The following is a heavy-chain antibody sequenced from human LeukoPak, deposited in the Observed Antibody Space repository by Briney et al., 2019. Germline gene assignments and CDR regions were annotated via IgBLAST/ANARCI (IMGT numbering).Heavy chain of an antibody. CDR1: GYTFTSYD. CDR3: ARLGYCTNGACFLNY. V-gene: IGHV1-18*01. J-gene: IGHJ4*02. D-gene: IGHD2-8*01. CDR2: ISAYNGNT. Sequence: ASVKVSCKASGYTFTSYDISWVRQAPGQGLEWMGWISAYNGNTNYAQKLQGRVTMTTDTSTSTAYMELRSLRSDDTAVYYCARLGYCTNGACFLNYWGQGTLVTVSS.